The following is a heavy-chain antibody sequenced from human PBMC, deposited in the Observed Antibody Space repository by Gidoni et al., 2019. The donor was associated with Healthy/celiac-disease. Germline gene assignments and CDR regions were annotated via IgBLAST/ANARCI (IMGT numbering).Heavy chain of an antibody. D-gene: IGHD2-15*01. J-gene: IGHJ6*02. CDR2: IIPIFGTA. V-gene: IGHV1-69*01. CDR3: ARVPMVVAATPNYYYYGMDV. Sequence: QVQLVQSGAEVKKPGSSVKVPCKDSGGTFSSYAISWVRQAPGQGLEWMGGIIPIFGTANYAQKFQGRVTITADESTSTAYMELSSLRSEDTAVYYCARVPMVVAATPNYYYYGMDVWGQGTTVTVSS. CDR1: GGTFSSYA.